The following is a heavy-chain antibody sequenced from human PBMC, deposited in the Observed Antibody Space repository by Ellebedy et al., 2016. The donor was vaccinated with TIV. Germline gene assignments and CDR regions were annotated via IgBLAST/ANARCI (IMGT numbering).Heavy chain of an antibody. V-gene: IGHV5-51*01. D-gene: IGHD3-10*01. CDR3: ARRQLDPRSPWFGAFDI. J-gene: IGHJ3*02. CDR2: IYPGDSDT. Sequence: GESLKTSXRGSGYTSSSYWIGWVRQMPGQGLEWMGIIYPGDSDTRYSPSFQGQVTISADKSTSTAYLQWRSLKASDTAMYYCARRQLDPRSPWFGAFDIWGQGTMVTVSS. CDR1: GYTSSSYW.